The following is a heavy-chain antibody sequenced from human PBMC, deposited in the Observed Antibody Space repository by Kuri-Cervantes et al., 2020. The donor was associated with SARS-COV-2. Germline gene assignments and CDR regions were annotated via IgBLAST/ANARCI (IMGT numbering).Heavy chain of an antibody. CDR1: GFTFSNAW. D-gene: IGHD3-22*01. J-gene: IGHJ4*02. Sequence: GESLKISCAASGFTFSNAWMSWVRQAPGKGLEWVGRIKSKTDGGTADYTAPVKGRFTISRDDSKNTLYLQMNSLKTEDTAVYYCTTDYYDSNSPGYWGQGNLVNVSS. V-gene: IGHV3-15*01. CDR2: IKSKTDGGTA. CDR3: TTDYYDSNSPGY.